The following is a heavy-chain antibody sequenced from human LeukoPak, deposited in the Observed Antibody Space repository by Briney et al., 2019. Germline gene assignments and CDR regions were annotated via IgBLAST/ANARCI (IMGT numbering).Heavy chain of an antibody. D-gene: IGHD6-13*01. Sequence: GGSLRLSCAASGFTFSSYGMHWVRQAPGKGLEWVAVISYDGSNKYYADSVKGRFTISRDNSKNTLYLQMNSLRAEDTAVYYCTSVPYSSSWSIRDYWGQGTLVTVSS. CDR2: ISYDGSNK. V-gene: IGHV3-30*03. J-gene: IGHJ4*02. CDR1: GFTFSSYG. CDR3: TSVPYSSSWSIRDY.